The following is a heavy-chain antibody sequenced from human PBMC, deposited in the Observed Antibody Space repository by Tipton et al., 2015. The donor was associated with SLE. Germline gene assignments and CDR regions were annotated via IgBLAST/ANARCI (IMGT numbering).Heavy chain of an antibody. D-gene: IGHD3-3*01. CDR1: GFTVTTYA. CDR2: ISASGSGT. J-gene: IGHJ6*02. CDR3: AKGLNDDFWGGFGMDV. Sequence: SLRLSCLASGFTVTTYAMTWVRQVPGKGLDWVSAISASGSGTYYADSVKGRFTISTDIYKNTVYLQMGSLRAEDTAIYYCAKGLNDDFWGGFGMDVWGQGTTVTV. V-gene: IGHV3-23*01.